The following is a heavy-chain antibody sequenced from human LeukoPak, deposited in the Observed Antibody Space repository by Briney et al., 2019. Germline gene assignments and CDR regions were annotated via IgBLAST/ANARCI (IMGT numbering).Heavy chain of an antibody. Sequence: PGGSLRLSCAASGFTFSTFAMHWVRLSPGKGLEWVSSITGSGPYMLYADSVKHRFSISRDNTKNLLYLEMNSLRAEDTAMYFCVRDVGAVRGEVYFDYWGQGTLVTVSS. CDR2: ITGSGPYM. D-gene: IGHD3-10*01. V-gene: IGHV3-21*06. J-gene: IGHJ4*02. CDR1: GFTFSTFA. CDR3: VRDVGAVRGEVYFDY.